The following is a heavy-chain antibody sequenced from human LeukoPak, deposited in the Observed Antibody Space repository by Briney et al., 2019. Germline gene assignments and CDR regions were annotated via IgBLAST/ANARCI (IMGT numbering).Heavy chain of an antibody. CDR3: ARVGGSSGYFVPTKN. J-gene: IGHJ4*02. CDR2: ISAYNGNT. V-gene: IGHV1-18*01. CDR1: GYTFTSYG. D-gene: IGHD3-22*01. Sequence: GASVKVSCKASGYTFTSYGIIWVRQAPGQGLEWIGWISAYNGNTNYAQKLQGRVTMTTDTSTSTAYMELRSLRSDDTAVYYCARVGGSSGYFVPTKNWGQGTLVTVSS.